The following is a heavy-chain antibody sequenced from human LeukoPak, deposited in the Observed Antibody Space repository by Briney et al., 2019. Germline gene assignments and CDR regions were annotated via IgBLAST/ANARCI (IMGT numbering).Heavy chain of an antibody. CDR3: ARELIAAGDKGFDY. V-gene: IGHV3-48*01. J-gene: IGHJ4*02. Sequence: GGSLRLSCVASGFSFSSYSMNWVRQAPGKGLEWVSSVSSSGTTKYYADSVKGRFSISRDNAKNSVFLQMNSLSPEDTALYYCARELIAAGDKGFDYWGQGTLVTVSS. D-gene: IGHD6-13*01. CDR1: GFSFSSYS. CDR2: VSSSGTTK.